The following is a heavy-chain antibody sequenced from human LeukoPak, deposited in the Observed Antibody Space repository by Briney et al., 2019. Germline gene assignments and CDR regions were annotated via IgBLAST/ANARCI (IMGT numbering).Heavy chain of an antibody. V-gene: IGHV1-3*03. CDR1: GYTFTSYA. D-gene: IGHD3-22*01. Sequence: ASVKVSCKASGYTFTSYAMHWVRQAPGQRLEWMGWINAGNGNTKYSQEFQGRVTITRDTSASTAYMELSSLRSEDMAVYYCAREYRVNYYDSSGYYRKYTIFDYWGQGTLVTVSS. CDR2: INAGNGNT. J-gene: IGHJ4*02. CDR3: AREYRVNYYDSSGYYRKYTIFDY.